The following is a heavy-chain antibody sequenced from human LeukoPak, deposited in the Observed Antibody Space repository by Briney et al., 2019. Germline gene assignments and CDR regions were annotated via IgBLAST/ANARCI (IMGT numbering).Heavy chain of an antibody. J-gene: IGHJ6*04. CDR3: AREKFGRDSSSWYLTPKTSELDV. CDR1: GGSFSGYY. V-gene: IGHV4-34*01. D-gene: IGHD6-13*01. CDR2: INHSGST. Sequence: SETPSLTCAVYGGSFSGYYWSWIPQPPGKGLEWIGEINHSGSTNYNPSLKSRVTISVDTSKNQFSLKLSSVTAADTAVYYCAREKFGRDSSSWYLTPKTSELDVWGKGTTVTISS.